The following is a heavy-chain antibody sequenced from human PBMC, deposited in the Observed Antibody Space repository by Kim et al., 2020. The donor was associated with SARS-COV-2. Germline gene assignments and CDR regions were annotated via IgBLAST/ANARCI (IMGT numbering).Heavy chain of an antibody. V-gene: IGHV4-30-4*01. Sequence: SETLSLTCTVSGGSISSGDYYWSWIRQPPGKGLEWIGYIYYSGSTYYNPSLKSRVTISVDTSKNQFSLKLSSVTAADTAVYYCVGVDIVATRFLHWGQGTLVTVSS. CDR3: VGVDIVATRFLH. J-gene: IGHJ4*02. CDR2: IYYSGST. D-gene: IGHD5-12*01. CDR1: GGSISSGDYY.